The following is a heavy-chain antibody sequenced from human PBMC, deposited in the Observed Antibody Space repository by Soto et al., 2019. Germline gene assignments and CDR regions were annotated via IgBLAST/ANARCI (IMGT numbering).Heavy chain of an antibody. J-gene: IGHJ6*02. CDR3: ARRVRDTMVRGVIIDYGMDV. D-gene: IGHD3-10*01. CDR1: GGSISSSSYY. Sequence: SETLSLTCTVSGGSISSSSYYWGWIRQTPGKGLEWIGSIYYSGSTYYNPSLKSRVTISVDTSKNQFSLKLSSVTAADTAVYYCARRVRDTMVRGVIIDYGMDVWGQGTTVTVSS. V-gene: IGHV4-39*01. CDR2: IYYSGST.